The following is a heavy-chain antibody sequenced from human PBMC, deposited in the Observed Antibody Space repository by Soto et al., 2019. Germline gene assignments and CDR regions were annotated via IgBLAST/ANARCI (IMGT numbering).Heavy chain of an antibody. V-gene: IGHV4-39*01. J-gene: IGHJ6*03. CDR2: IYYSGST. Sequence: SETLSLTCTVSGGSISSSSYYWGWIRQPPGKGLEWIGSIYYSGSTYYNPSLKSRVTISVDTSKNQFSLKLSSVTAADTAVYYCARRNYYYYMDVWGKGTTVTVSS. CDR3: ARRNYYYYMDV. CDR1: GGSISSSSYY.